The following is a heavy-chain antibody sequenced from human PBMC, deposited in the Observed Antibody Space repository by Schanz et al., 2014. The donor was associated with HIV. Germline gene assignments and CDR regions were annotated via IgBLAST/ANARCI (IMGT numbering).Heavy chain of an antibody. Sequence: QVQLVQSGAAVKKPEASVKVSCKASGYTFTDYFVHWVRQAPGQGLEWMGWIKPNSGGTKYAQKFLGRVTMTRDTSISTAYMELTRLRSDDTAVYYCAREPNYSGFDSWGHGTLVTVSS. CDR2: IKPNSGGT. V-gene: IGHV1-2*02. D-gene: IGHD5-12*01. CDR3: AREPNYSGFDS. CDR1: GYTFTDYF. J-gene: IGHJ5*01.